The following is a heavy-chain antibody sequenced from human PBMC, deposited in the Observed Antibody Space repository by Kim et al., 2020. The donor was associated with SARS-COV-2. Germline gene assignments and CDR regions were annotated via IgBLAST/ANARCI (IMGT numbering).Heavy chain of an antibody. J-gene: IGHJ3*02. Sequence: SETLSLTCTVSGGSISSYSWSWIRQPPGKGLEWVGYIYYSGSTNYNPSLTRRVTISVDTSKNQFSLKLSSVTAADPAVYYCARLAHYYDSSGYSKKNDAFDIWGQGTMVTVSS. D-gene: IGHD3-22*01. V-gene: IGHV4-59*08. CDR2: IYYSGST. CDR3: ARLAHYYDSSGYSKKNDAFDI. CDR1: GGSISSYS.